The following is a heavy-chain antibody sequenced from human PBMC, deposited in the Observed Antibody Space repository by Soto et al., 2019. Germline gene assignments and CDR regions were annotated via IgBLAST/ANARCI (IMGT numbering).Heavy chain of an antibody. V-gene: IGHV4-59*01. Sequence: SETLSLTCTVSGGSISSYYWSWIRQPPGKGLEWIGYIYYSGSTNYNPSLKSRVTISVDTSKNQFSLKLSSVTAADTAVYYCARFGSGYRRYWFDPWGQGTLVTVS. D-gene: IGHD3-22*01. CDR2: IYYSGST. J-gene: IGHJ5*02. CDR1: GGSISSYY. CDR3: ARFGSGYRRYWFDP.